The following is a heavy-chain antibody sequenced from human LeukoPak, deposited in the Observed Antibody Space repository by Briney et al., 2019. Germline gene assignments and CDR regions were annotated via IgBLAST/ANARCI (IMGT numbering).Heavy chain of an antibody. CDR1: GGSISSGGYY. V-gene: IGHV4-31*03. CDR2: IYYSGST. J-gene: IGHJ4*02. D-gene: IGHD3-16*01. Sequence: PSETLSLTCTVSGGSISSGGYYWSWIRQHPGKGLEWIGYIYYSGSTYYNPSLKSRVTISVDTSKNQFSLELNSVTAADTAVYYCARVGDYALKDWGQGTLVTVSS. CDR3: ARVGDYALKD.